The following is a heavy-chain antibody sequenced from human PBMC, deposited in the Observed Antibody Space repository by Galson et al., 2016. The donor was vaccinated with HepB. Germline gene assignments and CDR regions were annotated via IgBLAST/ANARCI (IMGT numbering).Heavy chain of an antibody. D-gene: IGHD2/OR15-2a*01. V-gene: IGHV3-30*03. J-gene: IGHJ4*02. Sequence: SLRLSCAASGFTFSNYGMHWVRQAPGKGLEWMAADSMDGRGKFYADSVKGRFTISRDNSNSMLFLQMSSLRADDTAVYYCARRHEYCPPVGCSVDYWGQGTLVSVSS. CDR1: GFTFSNYG. CDR3: ARRHEYCPPVGCSVDY. CDR2: DSMDGRGK.